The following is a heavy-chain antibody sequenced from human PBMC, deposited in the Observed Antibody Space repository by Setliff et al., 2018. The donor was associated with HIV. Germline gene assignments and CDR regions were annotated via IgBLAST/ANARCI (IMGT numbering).Heavy chain of an antibody. CDR1: GGTFSSYA. Sequence: SVKVSCKASGGTFSSYAISWVRQAPGQGLEWMGGIIPIYGTANYAQKFQGRVTITADESSSTAYMELSSLRSEDTAVYYCATGGYYYYDKSDYYYHIDVWGKGATVTVSS. J-gene: IGHJ6*03. D-gene: IGHD3-22*01. V-gene: IGHV1-69*13. CDR2: IIPIYGTA. CDR3: ATGGYYYYDKSDYYYHIDV.